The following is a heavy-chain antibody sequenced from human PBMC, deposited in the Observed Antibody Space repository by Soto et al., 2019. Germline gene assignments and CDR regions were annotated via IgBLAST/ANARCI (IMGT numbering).Heavy chain of an antibody. CDR2: VYYSGNT. D-gene: IGHD3-9*01. Sequence: QVQLQESGPGLVKPSQTLSLSCTVSGGSISSDSYYWTWIRQHPGKGLEWIGYVYYSGNTYYNPSLKSRLTISLDTSKKQFSLKLPSVTAAYTAVYFCAAGSDGVWLSFDSWGQGILVTVSS. V-gene: IGHV4-31*03. CDR1: GGSISSDSYY. CDR3: AAGSDGVWLSFDS. J-gene: IGHJ4*02.